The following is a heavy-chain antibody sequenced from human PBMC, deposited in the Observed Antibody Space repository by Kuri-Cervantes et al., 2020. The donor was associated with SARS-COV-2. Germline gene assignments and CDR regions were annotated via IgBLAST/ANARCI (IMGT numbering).Heavy chain of an antibody. J-gene: IGHJ5*02. CDR2: IYHSGST. CDR3: AREVIHFWSGYYTRWFDP. D-gene: IGHD3-3*02. CDR1: GGSFSSSNW. V-gene: IGHV4-4*02. Sequence: SETLSLTCAVSGGSFSSSNWWSWVRQPPGKGLEWIGEIYHSGSTNYNPSLKSRVTISVDKSRNQFSLKLSSVSAADTAVYYCAREVIHFWSGYYTRWFDPWGQGTLVTVSS.